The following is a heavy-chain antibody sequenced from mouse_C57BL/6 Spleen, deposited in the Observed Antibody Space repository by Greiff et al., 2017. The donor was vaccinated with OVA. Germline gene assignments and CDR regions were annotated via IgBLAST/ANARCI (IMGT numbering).Heavy chain of an antibody. CDR3: TRDYSNLGNAMDY. V-gene: IGHV1-15*01. J-gene: IGHJ4*01. D-gene: IGHD2-5*01. CDR1: GYTFTDYE. Sequence: QVQLQQSGAELVRPGASVTLSCKASGYTFTDYEMHWVQHTPVHGLDWIGAIAPASGGTAYNQQFKGQAILTADKSSSTAYMDLRSLTSEDAAIYYCTRDYSNLGNAMDYWGQGTSVTVSS. CDR2: IAPASGGT.